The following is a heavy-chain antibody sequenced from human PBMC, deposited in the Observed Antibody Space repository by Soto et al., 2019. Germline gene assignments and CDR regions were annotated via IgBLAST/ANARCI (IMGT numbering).Heavy chain of an antibody. CDR2: VYNSGST. CDR3: ARYRREAVAGYTLDN. Sequence: SETLSLTCTVSGGSISSNYWTWIRQPPGKGLEWIGYVYNSGSTNYNPSLKSRVTISEDTSKSQFSLKVNSMTAADTAVYYCARYRREAVAGYTLDNWGQGILVAVSS. CDR1: GGSISSNY. D-gene: IGHD6-13*01. V-gene: IGHV4-59*01. J-gene: IGHJ4*02.